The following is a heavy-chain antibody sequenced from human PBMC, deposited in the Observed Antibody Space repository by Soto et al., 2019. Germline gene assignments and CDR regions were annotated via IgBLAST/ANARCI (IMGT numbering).Heavy chain of an antibody. CDR3: ARIITAANYGMDV. CDR2: IDWDDDK. V-gene: IGHV2-70*01. J-gene: IGHJ6*02. D-gene: IGHD3-10*01. Sequence: QPPGKALEWLALIDWDDDKYYSTSLKTRLTISKDTSKNQVVLTMTNMDPVDTATYYCARIITAANYGMDVWGQGTTVTVS.